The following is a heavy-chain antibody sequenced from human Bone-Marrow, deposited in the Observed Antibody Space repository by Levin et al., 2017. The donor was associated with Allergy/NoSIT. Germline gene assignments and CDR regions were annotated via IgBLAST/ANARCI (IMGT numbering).Heavy chain of an antibody. CDR2: LFFPFSLP. CDR3: AKISALGPGDIY. J-gene: IGHJ4*02. D-gene: IGHD2-2*01. Sequence: SLLLSSSASGFTFSTYGMSWVRQTPNPFLSFFSFLFFPFSLPSYSSSVRGRFTISRDNSRSIVYLQMNSLSADDTGIYYCAKISALGPGDIYWGQGALVTVS. V-gene: IGHV3-23*01. CDR1: GFTFSTYG.